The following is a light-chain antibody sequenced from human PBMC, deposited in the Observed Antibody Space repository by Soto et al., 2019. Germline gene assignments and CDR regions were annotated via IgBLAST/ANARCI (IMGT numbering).Light chain of an antibody. CDR1: SGHTNYA. Sequence: QLVLTQSPSAAASLGASVKLTCTLSSGHTNYAIAWHQQQPEKGPRYLMKLKSDGSHSKGDGIPDRFSGSSSGAERYLTISSLQSEDEADYYCQTWGTGIRVFGGGTKLTV. V-gene: IGLV4-69*01. J-gene: IGLJ3*02. CDR2: LKSDGSH. CDR3: QTWGTGIRV.